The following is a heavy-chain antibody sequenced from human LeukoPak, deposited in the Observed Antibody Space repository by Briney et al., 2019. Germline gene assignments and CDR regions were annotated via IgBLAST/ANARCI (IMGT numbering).Heavy chain of an antibody. V-gene: IGHV3-30*18. CDR1: GFTFSRNG. CDR2: ISYDGSNK. J-gene: IGHJ4*02. CDR3: AKPRGGFSYGFFDY. Sequence: GGSLRLSCAASGFTFSRNGMHWVRQAPGKGLEWVAVISYDGSNKYYADSVKGRFTISRDNSKNTLYLQMNSLRAEDTAVYYCAKPRGGFSYGFFDYWGQGTLVTVSS. D-gene: IGHD5-18*01.